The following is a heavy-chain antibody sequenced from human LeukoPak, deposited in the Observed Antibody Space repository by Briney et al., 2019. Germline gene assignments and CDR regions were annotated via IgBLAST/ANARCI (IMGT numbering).Heavy chain of an antibody. V-gene: IGHV1-24*01. Sequence: ASVKVSCKVSGYTLTELSMHWVRQAPGKGLEWMGGFDPEDGETIYAQKFQDRVTMTEDTSTDTAYMELSSLRSEDTAVYYCATDYYDSSGYPDAFDIWGQGTMVTVSS. CDR3: ATDYYDSSGYPDAFDI. D-gene: IGHD3-22*01. J-gene: IGHJ3*02. CDR2: FDPEDGET. CDR1: GYTLTELS.